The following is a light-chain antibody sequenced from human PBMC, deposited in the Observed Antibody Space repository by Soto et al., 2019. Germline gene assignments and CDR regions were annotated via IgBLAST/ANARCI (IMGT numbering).Light chain of an antibody. V-gene: IGLV2-14*01. CDR1: SSDVGDYNY. CDR2: DVS. J-gene: IGLJ1*01. Sequence: QSELTPPASVSGSPGQSITISCTGTSSDVGDYNYVSWYQQHPGKAPKLMIYDVSNRPSGVTNRFSGSKSGNTASLTISGLQAEDEADYYCSSYTSSSTYVFGTGTKVTVL. CDR3: SSYTSSSTYV.